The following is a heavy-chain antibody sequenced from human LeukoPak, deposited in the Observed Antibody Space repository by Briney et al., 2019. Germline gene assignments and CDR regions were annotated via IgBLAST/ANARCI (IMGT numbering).Heavy chain of an antibody. V-gene: IGHV3-66*01. CDR1: GFTVSSKY. J-gene: IGHJ3*01. CDR3: ARDRGGGSYFGAFDL. Sequence: GGSLRLSCAASGFTVSSKYMSWVRQAPGKGLEWVSVIYIGGITYYADSVKGRFTISRDTSKNTLHLQMNSLRAEDTAVYYCARDRGGGSYFGAFDLWGQGTMVTVSS. CDR2: IYIGGIT. D-gene: IGHD1-26*01.